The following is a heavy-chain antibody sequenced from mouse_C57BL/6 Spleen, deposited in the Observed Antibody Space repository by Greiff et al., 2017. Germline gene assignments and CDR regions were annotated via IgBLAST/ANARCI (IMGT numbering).Heavy chain of an antibody. D-gene: IGHD1-1*01. J-gene: IGHJ4*01. CDR1: GYTFTSYW. CDR2: IDPSDSYT. V-gene: IGHV1-50*01. CDR3: ARRKGSSYYAMDY. Sequence: QVQLQQPGAELVKPGASVKLSCKASGYTFTSYWMQWVKQRPGQGLEWIGEIDPSDSYTNYNQQFKGKATLTVDTSSSTAYMQLSSLTSADSAVYYCARRKGSSYYAMDYWGQGTSVTVSS.